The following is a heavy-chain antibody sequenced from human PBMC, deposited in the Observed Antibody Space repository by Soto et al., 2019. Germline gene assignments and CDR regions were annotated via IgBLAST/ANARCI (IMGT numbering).Heavy chain of an antibody. J-gene: IGHJ6*02. CDR2: INSDGSST. CDR1: GSTFSNDW. Sequence: EVQLVESGGGLLQPGGSLRLSCAVSGSTFSNDWMHWVRQAPGKGLVWVSHINSDGSSTNYADFVKGRFTIARDNAKNMVYLQMNSLRAEDTAVYCGTRDRSYSLDVWGQATTVTVSS. CDR3: TRDRSYSLDV. V-gene: IGHV3-74*01.